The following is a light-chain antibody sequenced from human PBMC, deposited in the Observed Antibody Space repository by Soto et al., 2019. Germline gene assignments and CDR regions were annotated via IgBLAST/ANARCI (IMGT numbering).Light chain of an antibody. V-gene: IGLV2-14*01. Sequence: QSVLTRPASVSGSPGQSITISCTGTSSDVGGYNYVSWYQQHPGKAPKLMIYDVSNRPSGVSNRFSGSKSGNTASLTISGLQAEDEADYYCSSYTSSSTPLFGGGTQLTVL. CDR1: SSDVGGYNY. J-gene: IGLJ2*01. CDR3: SSYTSSSTPL. CDR2: DVS.